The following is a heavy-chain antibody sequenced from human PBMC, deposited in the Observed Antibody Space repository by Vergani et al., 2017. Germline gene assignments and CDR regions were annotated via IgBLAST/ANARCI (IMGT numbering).Heavy chain of an antibody. CDR1: GGSISSGSYY. D-gene: IGHD3-3*01. Sequence: QVQLQESGPGLVKPSQTLSLTCTVSGGSISSGSYYWSWIRQPAGKGLEWIGRIYTSGSTNYNPSLKSRVTISVDTSKNQFSLKLSSGTAADTAVYYCARGQYYDFWSGYSDYWGQGTLVTVSS. V-gene: IGHV4-61*02. CDR3: ARGQYYDFWSGYSDY. CDR2: IYTSGST. J-gene: IGHJ4*02.